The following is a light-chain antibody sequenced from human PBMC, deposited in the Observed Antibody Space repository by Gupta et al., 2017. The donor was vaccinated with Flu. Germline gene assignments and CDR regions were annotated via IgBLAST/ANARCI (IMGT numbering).Light chain of an antibody. CDR3: QQRVNWPIT. J-gene: IGKJ4*01. Sequence: EIVLTQSPATLSLSPGERATLSCRASQSVSTYLVWYQQKPAQAPRLLIYDASNRATGIPARFSGSGSGTEFTLTISSLEPEDFAVYYCQQRVNWPITFGGGTKVEFK. CDR1: QSVSTY. V-gene: IGKV3-11*01. CDR2: DAS.